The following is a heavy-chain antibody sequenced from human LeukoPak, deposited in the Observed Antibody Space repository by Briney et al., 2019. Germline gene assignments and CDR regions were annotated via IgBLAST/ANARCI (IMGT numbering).Heavy chain of an antibody. CDR1: GFSLSLYW. CDR2: INRDGSNT. CDR3: SRAVGSSPYY. V-gene: IGHV3-74*01. D-gene: IGHD1-26*01. Sequence: GGSLRLSCADSGFSLSLYWMHWVRQAPGQGLMWVSRINRDGSNTAYANSVKGRFTISRDNAKNTLFLHMTNLTADDTAVYFCSRAVGSSPYYWGQGALVTVST. J-gene: IGHJ4*02.